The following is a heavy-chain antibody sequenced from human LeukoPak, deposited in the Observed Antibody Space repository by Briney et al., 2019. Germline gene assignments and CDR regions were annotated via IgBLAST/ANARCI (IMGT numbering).Heavy chain of an antibody. CDR1: GYTLTELS. CDR2: FDPEDGET. D-gene: IGHD6-13*01. J-gene: IGHJ4*02. V-gene: IGHV1-24*01. CDR3: AIPGGSSRDFDY. Sequence: ASVKVSCKVSGYTLTELSMHWVRQAPGKGLEWMGGFDPEDGETIYAQKFQGRVTMTEDTSTDTAYMELSSLRSEDTAVYYCAIPGGSSRDFDYWGQGTLVTVSS.